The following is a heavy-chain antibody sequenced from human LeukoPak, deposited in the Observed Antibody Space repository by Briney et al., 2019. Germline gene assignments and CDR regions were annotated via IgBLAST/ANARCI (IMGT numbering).Heavy chain of an antibody. CDR2: ISSSGDYM. J-gene: IGHJ6*02. CDR3: ARFNWNDDYYYYGMDV. D-gene: IGHD1-1*01. V-gene: IGHV3-21*01. Sequence: PGGSLRLSCAASGFTFSSYSMNWVRQAPGKGLEWVSSISSSGDYMYYADSVKGRFTISRDNAKNSLYLQMNSLRAEDTAVYYCARFNWNDDYYYYGMDVWGQGTTVTVSS. CDR1: GFTFSSYS.